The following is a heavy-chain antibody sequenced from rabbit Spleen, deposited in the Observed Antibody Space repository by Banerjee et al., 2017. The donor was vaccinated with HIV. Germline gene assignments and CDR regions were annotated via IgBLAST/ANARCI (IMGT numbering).Heavy chain of an antibody. CDR2: IDPFFGTT. J-gene: IGHJ4*01. V-gene: IGHV1S40*01. Sequence: QSLEESGGDLVKPGASLTLTCTASGFSFSSSYYMSWVRQAPGKGLEWIGYIDPFFGTTYYANWVNGRFTISNDNAQNTVFLQMTSLTVADTATYFCARDLAGVIGWNFSLWGPGTLVTVS. CDR3: ARDLAGVIGWNFSL. D-gene: IGHD4-1*01. CDR1: GFSFSSSYY.